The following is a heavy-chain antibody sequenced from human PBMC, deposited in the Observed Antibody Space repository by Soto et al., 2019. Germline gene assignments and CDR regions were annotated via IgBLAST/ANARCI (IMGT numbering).Heavy chain of an antibody. CDR1: ACSIISYF. J-gene: IGHJ3*02. D-gene: IGHD1-1*01. Sequence: SETLSLACPLSACSIISYFWTWIRQSPGKGLQWIGYVHYSVNTNYNPSLKSRVTMSVDTSRNQVSLRLTSVTTADTAVYYCARMNQLAPKRNAFDIWGQGTMVTVSS. CDR3: ARMNQLAPKRNAFDI. V-gene: IGHV4-59*01. CDR2: VHYSVNT.